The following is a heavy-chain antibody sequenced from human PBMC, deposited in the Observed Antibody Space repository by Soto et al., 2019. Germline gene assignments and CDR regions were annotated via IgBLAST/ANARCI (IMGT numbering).Heavy chain of an antibody. D-gene: IGHD3-3*01. CDR3: ARGFGPPNYDFWSGYYAVLWAY. J-gene: IGHJ4*02. Sequence: PSETLSLTCTVSGGSISSGGYYWSWIRQHPGKGLEWIGYIYYSGSTYYNPSLKSRVTISVDTSKNQFSLKLSSVTAADTAVYYCARGFGPPNYDFWSGYYAVLWAYWGQGALVTVSS. CDR1: GGSISSGGYY. CDR2: IYYSGST. V-gene: IGHV4-31*03.